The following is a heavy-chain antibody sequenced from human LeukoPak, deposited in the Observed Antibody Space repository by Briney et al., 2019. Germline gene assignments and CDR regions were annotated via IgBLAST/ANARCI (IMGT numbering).Heavy chain of an antibody. CDR1: GFTFSSYA. Sequence: GGFLRLSCAASGFTFSSYAMHWVRQAPGKGLEWVAVISYDGSNKYYADSVKGRFTISRDNSKNTLYLQMNSLRAEDTAVYYCARSPYGDYPGGDYWGQGTLVTVSS. CDR3: ARSPYGDYPGGDY. D-gene: IGHD4-17*01. V-gene: IGHV3-30-3*01. J-gene: IGHJ4*02. CDR2: ISYDGSNK.